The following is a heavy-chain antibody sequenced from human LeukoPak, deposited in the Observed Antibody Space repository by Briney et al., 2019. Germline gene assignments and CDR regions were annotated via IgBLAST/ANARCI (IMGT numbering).Heavy chain of an antibody. J-gene: IGHJ6*02. CDR2: IYYSGST. Sequence: SETLSLTCTVSGGSISSYYWSWIRQPPGKGLEWIGCIYYSGSTNYNPSLKSRVTISVDTSKNQFSLKLSSVTAADTAVYYCARGSGVPAATFQKYYYYGMDVWGQGTTVTVSS. CDR1: GGSISSYY. CDR3: ARGSGVPAATFQKYYYYGMDV. D-gene: IGHD2-2*01. V-gene: IGHV4-59*01.